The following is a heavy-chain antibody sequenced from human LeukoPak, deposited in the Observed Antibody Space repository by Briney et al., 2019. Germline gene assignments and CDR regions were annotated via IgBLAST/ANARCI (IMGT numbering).Heavy chain of an antibody. CDR2: INHSGST. V-gene: IGHV4-34*01. D-gene: IGHD3-22*01. J-gene: IGHJ4*02. CDR1: GGSFSGYY. CDR3: AKLVYYDSSGNPDY. Sequence: PSETLSLTCAVYGGSFSGYYWSWIRQPPGKGLEWIGEINHSGSTNYNPSLESRVTISVDTSKNQFSLKLSSVTAADTAVYYCAKLVYYDSSGNPDYWGQGTLVTVSS.